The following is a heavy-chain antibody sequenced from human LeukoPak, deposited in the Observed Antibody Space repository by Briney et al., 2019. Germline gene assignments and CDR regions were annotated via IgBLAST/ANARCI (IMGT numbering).Heavy chain of an antibody. D-gene: IGHD3/OR15-3a*01. CDR2: MNPNSGNT. CDR1: GYTFTSYD. V-gene: IGHV1-8*01. Sequence: ASVKVSCKASGYTFTSYDTNWVRQATGQGLEWMGWMNPNSGNTGYAQKFQGRVTMTRNTSISTAYMELSSLRSEDTAVYYCARGHRTLGRPYYYYGMDVWGQGTTVTVSS. J-gene: IGHJ6*02. CDR3: ARGHRTLGRPYYYYGMDV.